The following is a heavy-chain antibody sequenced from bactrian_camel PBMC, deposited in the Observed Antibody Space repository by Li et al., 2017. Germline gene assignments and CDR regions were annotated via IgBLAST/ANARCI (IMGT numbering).Heavy chain of an antibody. CDR1: GFTDTKHC. V-gene: IGHV3S40*01. Sequence: VQLVESGGGSVQAGGSLRLSCTASGFTDTKHCLGWFRLAAGKEREAVAAIYSGGGKTYYTDSVKGRFTISRDNAKNTVYLQLNSLKTEDTAMYYCASLYNRYWGQGTQVTVS. D-gene: IGHD2*01. J-gene: IGHJ4*01. CDR3: ASLYNRY. CDR2: IYSGGGKT.